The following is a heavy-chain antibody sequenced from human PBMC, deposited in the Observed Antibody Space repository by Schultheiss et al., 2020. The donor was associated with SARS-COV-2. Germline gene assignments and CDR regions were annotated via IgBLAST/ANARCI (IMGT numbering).Heavy chain of an antibody. Sequence: GGSLRLSCAASGFTFSSYGMHWVRQAPGKGLEWVAVIWYDGSNKYYADSVKGRFTISRENAKNSLYLQMNSLRAGDTAVYYCARGGSSSGERAFDIWGQGTMVTVSS. CDR3: ARGGSSSGERAFDI. CDR2: IWYDGSNK. D-gene: IGHD6-13*01. CDR1: GFTFSSYG. V-gene: IGHV3-33*01. J-gene: IGHJ3*02.